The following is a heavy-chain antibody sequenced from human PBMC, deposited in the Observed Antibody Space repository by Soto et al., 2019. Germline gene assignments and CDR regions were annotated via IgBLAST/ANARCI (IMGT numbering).Heavy chain of an antibody. J-gene: IGHJ1*01. V-gene: IGHV3-23*01. Sequence: EAQLLESGGDVIQPGGSLTLSCAASGFTFASHAMSWVRQAPGKGLERVSGISANGGRANYADSVKGRFSLSRDNSKNTMFLQMDSLTAEDTVIYYGESWVIALGGTGYFRHWGQGTLVTVSS. D-gene: IGHD6-19*01. CDR1: GFTFASHA. CDR2: ISANGGRA. CDR3: ESWVIALGGTGYFRH.